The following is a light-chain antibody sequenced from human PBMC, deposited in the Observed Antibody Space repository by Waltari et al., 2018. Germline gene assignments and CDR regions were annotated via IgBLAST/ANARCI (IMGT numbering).Light chain of an antibody. J-gene: IGLJ1*01. Sequence: QSALTQPASVSGSPGQSITVSCPGTSNEVGAYHYVSWYQQHPGKVPKLMIYDVTKRPSGISYRFSGSKSGNTASLTISGLQAEDEADYYCSSYTTDSTYVFGTGTKVTVL. CDR2: DVT. CDR1: SNEVGAYHY. V-gene: IGLV2-14*03. CDR3: SSYTTDSTYV.